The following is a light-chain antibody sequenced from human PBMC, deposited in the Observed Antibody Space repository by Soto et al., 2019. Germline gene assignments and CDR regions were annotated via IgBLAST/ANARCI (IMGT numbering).Light chain of an antibody. Sequence: QSVLTQPPSVSAAPGQKVTISCSGINSNIGSNYVSWYQHLPGTAPRLLVYENNKRPSGIPDRFSGSKSGTSATLGITGLQTGDEADYYCETWDNSLSAGVFGGGTKLTVL. J-gene: IGLJ2*01. CDR3: ETWDNSLSAGV. CDR2: ENN. V-gene: IGLV1-51*02. CDR1: NSNIGSNY.